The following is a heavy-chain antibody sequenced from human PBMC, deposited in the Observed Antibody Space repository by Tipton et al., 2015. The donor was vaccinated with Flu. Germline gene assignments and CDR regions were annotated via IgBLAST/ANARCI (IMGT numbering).Heavy chain of an antibody. J-gene: IGHJ3*01. Sequence: GLVKPSQTLSLTCVISGDSVSSNSAAWNWIRQSPLRGLEWLGRTYYRSKWYNDYAVSVKSRITVNPDTSKNQFSMQLNSVTPDDTALYFCARVNTALGAFDVWGQGTMVTVSS. CDR1: GDSVSSNSAA. V-gene: IGHV6-1*01. CDR2: TYYRSKWYN. D-gene: IGHD2-21*02. CDR3: ARVNTALGAFDV.